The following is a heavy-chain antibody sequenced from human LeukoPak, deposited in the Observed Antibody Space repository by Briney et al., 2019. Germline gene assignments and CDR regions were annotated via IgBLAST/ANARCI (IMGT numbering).Heavy chain of an antibody. Sequence: GSLRLSCAASGFTFSSYGMHWVRQAPGKGLEWVAFIRYDGSNKYYADSVKGRFTISRDNSKNTLYLQMNSLRAEDTAVYYCAKDPAGFRYSTTGVGFDPWGQGTLVTVSS. CDR2: IRYDGSNK. D-gene: IGHD6-13*01. CDR3: AKDPAGFRYSTTGVGFDP. J-gene: IGHJ5*02. CDR1: GFTFSSYG. V-gene: IGHV3-30*02.